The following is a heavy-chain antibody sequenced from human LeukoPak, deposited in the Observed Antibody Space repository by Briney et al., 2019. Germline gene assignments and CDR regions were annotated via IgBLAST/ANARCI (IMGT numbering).Heavy chain of an antibody. Sequence: GSLRLSCAASGFTFSSYSMNWVRQAPGKGLEWVSSISSSSSYIYYADSVKGRFTISRDNAKNSLYLQMNSLRAEDTAVYYCARVRMVRGADAFDIWGQGTMVTASS. CDR1: GFTFSSYS. D-gene: IGHD3-10*01. V-gene: IGHV3-21*01. J-gene: IGHJ3*02. CDR3: ARVRMVRGADAFDI. CDR2: ISSSSSYI.